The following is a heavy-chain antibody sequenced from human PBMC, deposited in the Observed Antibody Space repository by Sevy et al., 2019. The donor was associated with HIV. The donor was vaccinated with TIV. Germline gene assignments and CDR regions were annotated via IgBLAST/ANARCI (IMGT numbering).Heavy chain of an antibody. D-gene: IGHD3-22*01. V-gene: IGHV3-30*18. CDR1: GFTFSSYG. CDR3: AKARAPYYYDSSGLVYYYYGMDV. Sequence: GGSLRLSCTASGFTFSSYGMHWVRQAPGKGLEWVAVISYDGSNKYYADSVKGRFTISRDNSKNTLYLQMNSLRAEDTAVYYCAKARAPYYYDSSGLVYYYYGMDVWGQGTTVTVSS. J-gene: IGHJ6*02. CDR2: ISYDGSNK.